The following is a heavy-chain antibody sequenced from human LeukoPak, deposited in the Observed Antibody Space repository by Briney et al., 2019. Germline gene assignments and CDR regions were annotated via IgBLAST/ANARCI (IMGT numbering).Heavy chain of an antibody. J-gene: IGHJ4*02. CDR2: INHSGST. Sequence: PSETLSLTCAVSGGSISSSNWWSWVRQPPGKGLEWIGEINHSGSTNYNPSLKSRVTISVDTSKNQFSLKLSSVTAADTAVYYCSLGSSWYYGYWGQGTLVTVSS. D-gene: IGHD6-13*01. V-gene: IGHV4-4*02. CDR3: SLGSSWYYGY. CDR1: GGSISSSNW.